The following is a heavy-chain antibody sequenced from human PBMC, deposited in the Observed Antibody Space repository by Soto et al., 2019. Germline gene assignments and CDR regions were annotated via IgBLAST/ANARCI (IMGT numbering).Heavy chain of an antibody. CDR3: ARPRLSSDCMTPIDY. J-gene: IGHJ4*02. D-gene: IGHD2-15*01. CDR1: GFIFSSYA. CDR2: ISDDGSIK. V-gene: IGHV3-30-3*01. Sequence: QVQLVESGGGVVQPGRSLRLSCAASGFIFSSYAMHWVRQAPGKGLEWVAVISDDGSIKYYADSVKGRFTISRDNSKNTLYLQMNSLRAEDTAVFYCARPRLSSDCMTPIDYWGQGTLVTVSS.